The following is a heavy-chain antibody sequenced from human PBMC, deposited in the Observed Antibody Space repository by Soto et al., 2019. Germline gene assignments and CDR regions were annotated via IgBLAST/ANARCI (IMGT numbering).Heavy chain of an antibody. CDR1: GGSISSGGYY. CDR3: ARHILTGYLKGYDY. J-gene: IGHJ4*02. CDR2: FYYSGST. V-gene: IGHV4-31*03. D-gene: IGHD3-9*01. Sequence: KTSETLSLTCTVSGGSISSGGYYWSWIRQHPGKGLEGIGYFYYSGSTYDNPSLKSRITISVDTSKTQFSLKLSSVTAADTAVYYCARHILTGYLKGYDYWGQGTLVTVSS.